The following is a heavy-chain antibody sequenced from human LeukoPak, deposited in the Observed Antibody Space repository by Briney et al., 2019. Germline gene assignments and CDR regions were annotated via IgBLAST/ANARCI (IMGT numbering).Heavy chain of an antibody. CDR3: ARTDEYCGGDCYHSDY. J-gene: IGHJ4*02. CDR2: IYHSGIT. D-gene: IGHD2-21*01. Sequence: SETLSLTCAVSGYSISSGYYWGWIRQPPGKGLEWIGSIYHSGITYYNPSLKSRVTISVDTSKNQFSLKLSSETAADTAVYYCARTDEYCGGDCYHSDYWGQGTLVTVSS. V-gene: IGHV4-38-2*01. CDR1: GYSISSGYY.